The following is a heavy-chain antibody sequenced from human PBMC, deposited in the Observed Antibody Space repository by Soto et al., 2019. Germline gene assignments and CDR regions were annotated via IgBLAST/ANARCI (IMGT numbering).Heavy chain of an antibody. CDR3: VRGCGRSNCLYYLDV. CDR1: GFTFSTYW. CDR2: IKQDGSDI. D-gene: IGHD2-15*01. Sequence: EVQLVESGGGLVQPGGSLRLSCEASGFTFSTYWMSWVRQAPGKGLEWVATIKQDGSDIYYVDSVRGRFTISRDNAESSLYLQMSSLRAEDTAVYYCVRGCGRSNCLYYLDVWGKATTVIVSS. V-gene: IGHV3-7*01. J-gene: IGHJ6*03.